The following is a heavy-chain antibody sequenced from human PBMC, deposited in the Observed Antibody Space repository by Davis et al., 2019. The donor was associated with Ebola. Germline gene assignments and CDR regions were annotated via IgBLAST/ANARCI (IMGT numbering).Heavy chain of an antibody. Sequence: PGGSLRLSCAASGFTLSVYSIHWVRQAPGKGLEWVAVIWYDGSNKYYADSVKGRFTISRDNSKNTLYLQMNSLRAEDTAVYYCARTAMVRYYGMDVWGKGTTVTVSS. CDR3: ARTAMVRYYGMDV. J-gene: IGHJ6*04. V-gene: IGHV3-33*01. CDR1: GFTLSVYS. D-gene: IGHD5-18*01. CDR2: IWYDGSNK.